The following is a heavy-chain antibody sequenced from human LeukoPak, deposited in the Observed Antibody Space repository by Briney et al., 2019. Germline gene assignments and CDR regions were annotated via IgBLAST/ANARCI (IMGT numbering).Heavy chain of an antibody. CDR1: GFTFSNAW. CDR3: TTDHSGDYGDYDWFDP. D-gene: IGHD4-17*01. V-gene: IGHV3-15*01. J-gene: IGHJ5*02. Sequence: GGSLRLSCAASGFTFSNAWMSWVRQAPGKGLEWVGRIKSKTDGGTTDYAAPVKGRFTISRDDSKNTLYLQMNSLKTEDTAVYYCTTDHSGDYGDYDWFDPWGQGILVTVSS. CDR2: IKSKTDGGTT.